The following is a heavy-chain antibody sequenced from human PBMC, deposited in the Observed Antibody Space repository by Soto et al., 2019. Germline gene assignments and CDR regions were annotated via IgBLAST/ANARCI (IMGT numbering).Heavy chain of an antibody. Sequence: ASVKVSCKASGYFFTTYGISWVRQAPGQGLEWMGWISTYNGNTKYAQSFQGRVTMTTDTSTYTAYMELRSLRSDDPAVYYCARDFGSDLSAPGAVFDYWGQVTVVTVSS. V-gene: IGHV1-18*04. CDR1: GYFFTTYG. J-gene: IGHJ4*02. CDR2: ISTYNGNT. D-gene: IGHD3-3*01. CDR3: ARDFGSDLSAPGAVFDY.